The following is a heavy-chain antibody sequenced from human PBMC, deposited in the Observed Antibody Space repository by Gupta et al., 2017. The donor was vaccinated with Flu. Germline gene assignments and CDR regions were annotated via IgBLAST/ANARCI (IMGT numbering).Heavy chain of an antibody. CDR3: AHRQYDSSGERCDF. CDR1: GFSLSTSGVG. V-gene: IGHV2-5*01. D-gene: IGHD3-22*01. Sequence: QITLKESGPTLVKPTQTLTLTCTFSGFSLSTSGVGVGWIRQPPGKALEWLALLYWNDDKRYSPSLKTRLTITKDTSKNQVVLTMTNMVPVDTATYDCAHRQYDSSGERCDFWGQGTLVTVSS. CDR2: LYWNDDK. J-gene: IGHJ4*02.